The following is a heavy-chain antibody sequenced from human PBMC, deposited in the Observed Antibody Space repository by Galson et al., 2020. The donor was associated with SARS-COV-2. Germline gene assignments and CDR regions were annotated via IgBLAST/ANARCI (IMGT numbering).Heavy chain of an antibody. CDR3: ARLHGYTAGYNWFDP. J-gene: IGHJ5*02. CDR2: INHSGGT. Sequence: SQTLLLTCAVFGGSFSGSYWSWIRQPPGKGLEWIGEINHSGGTNYNPSLKSRVTISVDTSKNQFSLRLNSVTAADTAVYYCARLHGYTAGYNWFDPWGRVTLVTGSS. V-gene: IGHV4-34*01. D-gene: IGHD5-18*01. CDR1: GGSFSGSY.